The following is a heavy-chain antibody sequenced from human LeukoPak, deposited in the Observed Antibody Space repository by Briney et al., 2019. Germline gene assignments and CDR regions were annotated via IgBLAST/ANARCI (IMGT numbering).Heavy chain of an antibody. D-gene: IGHD2-15*01. CDR3: ARQKAGLLNTFDY. CDR1: GYSFTSYW. Sequence: GESPETSCNGSGYSFTSYWIGRVRPMPGKGLELMGIIYPGDSDTRYSPSFQGQVTISADKSISTAYLQWSSLKASDTAMYYCARQKAGLLNTFDYWGQGTLVSVSS. CDR2: IYPGDSDT. J-gene: IGHJ4*02. V-gene: IGHV5-51*01.